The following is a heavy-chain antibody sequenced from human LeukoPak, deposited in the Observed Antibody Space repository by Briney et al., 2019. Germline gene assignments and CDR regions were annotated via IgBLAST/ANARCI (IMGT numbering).Heavy chain of an antibody. CDR2: IGTAGDT. CDR1: GFTFSGYD. V-gene: IGHV3-13*01. J-gene: IGHJ4*02. Sequence: GGSLRLSCAASGFTFSGYDMHWVRQATGKGLEWVSAIGTAGDTYYPGSVKGRFTISRENAKNSLYLQMNSLRAGDTAVYYCARGAWTRNFDYWGQGTLVTVSS. D-gene: IGHD3/OR15-3a*01. CDR3: ARGAWTRNFDY.